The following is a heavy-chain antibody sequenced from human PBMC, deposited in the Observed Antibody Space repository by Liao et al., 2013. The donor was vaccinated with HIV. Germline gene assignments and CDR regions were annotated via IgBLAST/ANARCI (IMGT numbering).Heavy chain of an antibody. J-gene: IGHJ4*02. V-gene: IGHV4-34*01. CDR1: GGSLNGYF. Sequence: QVQLQQWGAGLLKPSETLSLTCAVYGGSLNGYFWSWVRQPPGKGLEWIGQIIHGRASDYNPSLKSRVTISEDTPKNQFSLKLSSVTAADTAVYYCAGGDVSVAVRNWGQGLLVTVSS. D-gene: IGHD3-16*02. CDR2: IIHGRAS. CDR3: AGGDVSVAVRN.